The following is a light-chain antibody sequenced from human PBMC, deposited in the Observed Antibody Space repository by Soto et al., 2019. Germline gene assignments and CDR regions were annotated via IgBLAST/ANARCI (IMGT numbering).Light chain of an antibody. V-gene: IGKV3-11*01. CDR2: DAS. CDR3: QQRSNGGT. J-gene: IGKJ4*01. CDR1: QSVSSY. Sequence: EIVLTQSPATLSLSPGERATLSCRASQSVSSYLAWYQQKLGQAPRLLIYDASNRATGIPDRFSGSGSGTDFTLNSSSLEYEDFAVYYCQQRSNGGTFGGGTKVEI.